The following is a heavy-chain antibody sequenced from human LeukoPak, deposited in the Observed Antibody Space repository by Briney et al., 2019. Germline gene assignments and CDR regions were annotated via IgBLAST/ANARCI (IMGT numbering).Heavy chain of an antibody. D-gene: IGHD3-16*02. CDR1: GFTFSSYA. CDR2: ISGSGGST. CDR3: ARDRVVDMITFGGVIGDFDY. V-gene: IGHV3-23*01. J-gene: IGHJ4*02. Sequence: PGGSLRLSCAASGFTFSSYAMNWVRQAPGKGLEWVSAISGSGGSTNYADSVKGRFTIPRDDSKNTLYLQMNSLRAEDTAVYYCARDRVVDMITFGGVIGDFDYWGQGTLVTVSS.